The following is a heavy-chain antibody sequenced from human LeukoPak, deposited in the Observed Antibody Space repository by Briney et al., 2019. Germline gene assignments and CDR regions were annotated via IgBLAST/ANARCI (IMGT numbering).Heavy chain of an antibody. CDR1: GGTFSSYA. D-gene: IGHD2-2*01. Sequence: ASVKVSCKASGGTFSSYAISWVRQAPGQGLEWMGRIIPILGIANYAQKFEGRVTITADKSTSTAYMELSSLRSEDTAVYYCARDDLGGGIVVVPAAIDYWGQGTLVTVSS. CDR3: ARDDLGGGIVVVPAAIDY. V-gene: IGHV1-69*04. J-gene: IGHJ4*02. CDR2: IIPILGIA.